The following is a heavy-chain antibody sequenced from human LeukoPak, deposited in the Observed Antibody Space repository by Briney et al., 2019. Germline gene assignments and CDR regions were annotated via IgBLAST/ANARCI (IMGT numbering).Heavy chain of an antibody. D-gene: IGHD5-18*01. J-gene: IGHJ4*02. Sequence: GRSLRLSCAASGFTSSSYGMHWVRQAPGKGLEWVAVIWYDGSNKYYADSVKGRFTISRDNSKNTLYLQMNSLRGEDTAVYFCARGGVQLWYADYWGQGTLVTVSS. CDR2: IWYDGSNK. CDR1: GFTSSSYG. V-gene: IGHV3-33*01. CDR3: ARGGVQLWYADY.